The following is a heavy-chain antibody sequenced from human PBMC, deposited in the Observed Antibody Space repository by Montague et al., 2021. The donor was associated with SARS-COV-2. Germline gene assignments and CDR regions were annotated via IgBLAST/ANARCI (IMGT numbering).Heavy chain of an antibody. D-gene: IGHD2-2*01. Sequence: SLRLSCAASGFNFGVYEMNWVRQTPGKGLEWVSYISGGSSGMDYADSVMGRFTISRDNAESSLYLQMNSLRAEDTAVYYCAPAVPVADDSWGQGTLVTVSS. CDR2: ISGGSSGM. J-gene: IGHJ5*01. CDR3: APAVPVADDS. V-gene: IGHV3-48*03. CDR1: GFNFGVYE.